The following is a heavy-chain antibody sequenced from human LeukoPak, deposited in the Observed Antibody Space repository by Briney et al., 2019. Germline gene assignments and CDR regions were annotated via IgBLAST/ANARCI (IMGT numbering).Heavy chain of an antibody. D-gene: IGHD5-18*01. CDR2: IYSHGVT. J-gene: IGHJ4*02. CDR1: GFTVNSINSNY. CDR3: ARDIPDNSYEY. V-gene: IGHV3-53*01. Sequence: TGGSLRLSCAASGFTVNSINSNYVSWVRQAPGKGLERVSLIYSHGVTHYADSVRDRFTISRDISKKTVYLEMNSLTVEDTAVYYCARDIPDNSYEYWGQGTLVTVSS.